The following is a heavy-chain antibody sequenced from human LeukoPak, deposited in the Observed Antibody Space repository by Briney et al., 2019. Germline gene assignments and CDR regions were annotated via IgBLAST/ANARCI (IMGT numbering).Heavy chain of an antibody. Sequence: PGGSLRLSCAASGFTFSSYWMSWVRQAPGKGLEWVANIKQDGSEKYYVDSVKGQFTISRDNAKNTMYLQMNSLRAEDTAVYYCGRVGGRSKAAKGDAFDIWGQGTMVTVSS. V-gene: IGHV3-7*01. J-gene: IGHJ3*02. CDR2: IKQDGSEK. CDR3: GRVGGRSKAAKGDAFDI. D-gene: IGHD6-6*01. CDR1: GFTFSSYW.